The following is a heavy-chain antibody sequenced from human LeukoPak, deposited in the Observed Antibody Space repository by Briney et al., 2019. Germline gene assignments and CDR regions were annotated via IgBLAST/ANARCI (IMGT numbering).Heavy chain of an antibody. CDR3: ARDRVIVVVPAAIRGPNWFDP. CDR2: ISAYNGNT. CDR1: GYTFTGYY. D-gene: IGHD2-2*02. V-gene: IGHV1-18*04. J-gene: IGHJ5*02. Sequence: ASVKVSCKASGYTFTGYYMHWVRQAPGQGLEWMGWISAYNGNTNYAQKLQGRVTMTTDTSTSTAYMELRSLRSDDTAVYYCARDRVIVVVPAAIRGPNWFDPWGQGTLVTVSS.